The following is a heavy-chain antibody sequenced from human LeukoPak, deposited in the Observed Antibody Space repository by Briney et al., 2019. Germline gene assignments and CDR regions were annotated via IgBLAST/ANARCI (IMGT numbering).Heavy chain of an antibody. J-gene: IGHJ4*02. Sequence: GGSLRLSCAASGFTFSSNAMNWVRQAPGKGLEWVSSISSSSSYIYYADSVKGRFTISRDNAKNSLYLQMNSLRAEDTAVYYCARDPIAAAGTWGYWGQGTLVTVSS. CDR2: ISSSSSYI. V-gene: IGHV3-21*01. CDR3: ARDPIAAAGTWGY. CDR1: GFTFSSNA. D-gene: IGHD6-13*01.